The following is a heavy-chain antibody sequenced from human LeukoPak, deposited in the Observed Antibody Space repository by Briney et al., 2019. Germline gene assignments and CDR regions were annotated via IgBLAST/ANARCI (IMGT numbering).Heavy chain of an antibody. CDR2: IKQDGSEK. Sequence: GGSLRLSCAASGFTFSYYWMSWVRQAPGKGLEWVANIKQDGSEKYFADSVKGRFTISRDNAKNSLYLQMNSLRAEDTAVYYCARLAGSSHIDYWGQGTLVTVSS. J-gene: IGHJ4*02. CDR1: GFTFSYYW. D-gene: IGHD6-13*01. V-gene: IGHV3-7*01. CDR3: ARLAGSSHIDY.